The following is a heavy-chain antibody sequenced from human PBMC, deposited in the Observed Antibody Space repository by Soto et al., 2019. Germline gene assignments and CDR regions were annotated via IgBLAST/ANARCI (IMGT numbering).Heavy chain of an antibody. D-gene: IGHD6-13*01. V-gene: IGHV3-7*01. Sequence: EVQLVESGGGLVQPGGSLRLPWAASGFTFSNQWMTWVSQAPGKRLEWVADTKQDGSDKYHVDSVKGRVAISRDNAKNSLYFQMNSLSVESTAVDFCARDLVCSSNCWGAFDIWGQGTMVTVSS. CDR3: ARDLVCSSNCWGAFDI. CDR2: TKQDGSDK. CDR1: GFTFSNQW. J-gene: IGHJ3*02.